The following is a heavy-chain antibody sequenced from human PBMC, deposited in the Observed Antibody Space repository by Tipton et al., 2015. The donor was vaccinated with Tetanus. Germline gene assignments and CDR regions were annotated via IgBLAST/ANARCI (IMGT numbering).Heavy chain of an antibody. CDR3: ARGLGLCTGGSCSF. V-gene: IGHV4-39*07. Sequence: LRLSCTVSRGSISSSNYYWGWIRQPPGKGLEWIGSIYYSGSTYYNPSLKSRLTLSVDTSKNQFSLNLRSVIAADTAIYYCARGLGLCTGGSCSFWGQGTPVTVSS. D-gene: IGHD2-15*01. J-gene: IGHJ4*02. CDR2: IYYSGST. CDR1: RGSISSSNYY.